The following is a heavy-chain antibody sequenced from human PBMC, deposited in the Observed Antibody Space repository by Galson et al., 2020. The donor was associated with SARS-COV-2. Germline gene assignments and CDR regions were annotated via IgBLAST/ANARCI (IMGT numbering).Heavy chain of an antibody. CDR1: DGPMSSYY. CDR2: ISYSGSA. CDR3: ARDPAPLYGDNYYDGMDV. Sequence: ETSETLSLTCSVSDGPMSSYYWSWIRQPPGKGLEWIGYISYSGSANYNPSLRSRVTILVDLSKNQFSLKVTSVTAADTAVYYCARDPAPLYGDNYYDGMDVWGRGTTVTVSS. J-gene: IGHJ6*02. D-gene: IGHD4-17*01. V-gene: IGHV4-59*01.